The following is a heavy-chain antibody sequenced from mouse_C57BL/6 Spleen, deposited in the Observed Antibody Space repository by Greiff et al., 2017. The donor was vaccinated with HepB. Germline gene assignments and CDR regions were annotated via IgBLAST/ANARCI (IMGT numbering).Heavy chain of an antibody. CDR1: GYTFTSYW. Sequence: QVQLKQPGAELVKPGASVKLSCKASGYTFTSYWMHWVKQRPGRGLEWIGRIDPNSGGTKYNEKFKSKATLTVDKPSSTAYMQLSSLTSEDSAVYYCARSQLRLAWFAYWGQGTLVTVSA. V-gene: IGHV1-72*01. J-gene: IGHJ3*01. CDR2: IDPNSGGT. CDR3: ARSQLRLAWFAY. D-gene: IGHD3-2*02.